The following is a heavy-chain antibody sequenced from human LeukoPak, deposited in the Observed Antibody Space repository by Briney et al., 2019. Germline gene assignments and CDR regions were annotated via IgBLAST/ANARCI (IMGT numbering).Heavy chain of an antibody. CDR2: ISGSGGST. D-gene: IGHD3-10*01. V-gene: IGHV3-23*01. CDR3: AKEGLWFGDRGGWFDP. CDR1: GFTFSSYA. J-gene: IGHJ5*02. Sequence: GGSLRLSCAASGFTFSSYAMSWVRQAPGKGLEWVSAISGSGGSTYYADSVKGRFTISRDNSKNTLYLQMNSLRAEDTALYYCAKEGLWFGDRGGWFDPWGQGTLVTVSS.